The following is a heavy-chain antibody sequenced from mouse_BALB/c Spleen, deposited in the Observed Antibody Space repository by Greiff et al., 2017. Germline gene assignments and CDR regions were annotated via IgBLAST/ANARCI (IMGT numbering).Heavy chain of an antibody. V-gene: IGHV5-17*02. Sequence: DVMLVESGGGLVQPGGSRKLSCAASGFTFSSFGMHWVRQAPEKGLEWVAYISSGSSTIYYADTVKGRFTISRDNPKNTLFLQMTSLRSEDTAMYYCARGSYYFDYWGQGTTRTVSS. J-gene: IGHJ2*01. CDR2: ISSGSSTI. CDR1: GFTFSSFG. CDR3: ARGSYYFDY.